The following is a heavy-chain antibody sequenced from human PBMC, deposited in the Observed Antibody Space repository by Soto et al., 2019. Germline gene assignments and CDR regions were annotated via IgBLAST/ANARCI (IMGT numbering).Heavy chain of an antibody. CDR3: AKATVGYSGYD. D-gene: IGHD5-12*01. CDR1: GFTFSSYA. V-gene: IGHV3-23*01. CDR2: ISGSGGST. Sequence: GGSLRLSCAASGFTFSSYAMSWVRQAPGKGLEWVSAISGSGGSTYYADSVKGRFTISRDNSKNALYLQMNSLRAEDTAVYYCAKATVGYSGYDWGQGTLVTVSS. J-gene: IGHJ4*02.